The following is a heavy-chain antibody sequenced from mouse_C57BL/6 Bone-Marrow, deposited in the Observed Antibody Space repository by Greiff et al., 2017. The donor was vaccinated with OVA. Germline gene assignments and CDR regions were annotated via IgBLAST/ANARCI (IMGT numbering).Heavy chain of an antibody. J-gene: IGHJ2*01. CDR1: GFTFSSYG. CDR2: ISSGGSYP. D-gene: IGHD1-1*01. CDR3: ARHGDYGSFFDY. Sequence: EVQLQESGGDLVKPGGSLKLSCAASGFTFSSYGMSWVRQTPDKRLEWVATISSGGSYPYYPDSVKGRFTISRDNAKNTLYLQMSSLKSEDTAMYYCARHGDYGSFFDYWGQGTTLTVSS. V-gene: IGHV5-6*01.